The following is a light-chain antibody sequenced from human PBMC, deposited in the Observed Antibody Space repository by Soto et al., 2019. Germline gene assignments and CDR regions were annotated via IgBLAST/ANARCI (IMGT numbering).Light chain of an antibody. J-gene: IGLJ1*01. CDR3: SSYTSSSTLYV. CDR1: SSDVGGYNY. V-gene: IGLV2-14*01. CDR2: EVS. Sequence: QSALTQPASVSGSPGQSVTISCTGTSSDVGGYNYVSWYQQHPGKAPNLMIYEVSNRPSGVSSRFSGSKSGNTASLTISGLQAEDDADYYYSSYTSSSTLYVFGTGTKLTVL.